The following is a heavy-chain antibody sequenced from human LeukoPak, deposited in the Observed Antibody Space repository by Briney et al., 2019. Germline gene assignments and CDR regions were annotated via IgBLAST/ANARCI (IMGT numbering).Heavy chain of an antibody. D-gene: IGHD3-22*01. CDR1: GGSFSVYY. V-gene: IGHV4-34*01. Sequence: SETLSLTCAVYGGSFSVYYWSWIRQPPGKGLEWIGEINHSGSTNYNPSLKSRVTISVDTSKNQFSLKLSSVTAADTAVYYCARGPHRYYDTHWGQGTLVTVSS. CDR2: INHSGST. CDR3: ARGPHRYYDTH. J-gene: IGHJ4*02.